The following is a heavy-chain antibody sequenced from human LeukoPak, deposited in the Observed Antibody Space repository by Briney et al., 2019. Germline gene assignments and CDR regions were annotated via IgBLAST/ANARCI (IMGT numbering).Heavy chain of an antibody. CDR3: ARDRWIVAPTKFDY. V-gene: IGHV3-30*04. D-gene: IGHD1-26*01. CDR1: GFTFSSYA. Sequence: GGSLRLSCAASGFTFSSYAMHWVRQAPGKGLEWVAVISYDGSNKYYAGSVKGRFTISRDNSKNTLYLQMNSLRAEDTAVYYCARDRWIVAPTKFDYWGQGSLVTVSS. CDR2: ISYDGSNK. J-gene: IGHJ4*02.